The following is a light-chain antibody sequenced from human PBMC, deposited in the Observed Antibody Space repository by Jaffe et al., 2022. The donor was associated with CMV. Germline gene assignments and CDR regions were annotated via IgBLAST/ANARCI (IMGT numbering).Light chain of an antibody. CDR1: NIGLKS. Sequence: SYVLTQAPSVSVAPGKTATITCGGHNIGLKSVHWYQQKPGQAPVLVIYFDSDRPSGIPERFSGSNSGNTATLTISRVEDADEADYYCQVWDNSSDRVIFGGGTKLAVL. V-gene: IGLV3-21*04. CDR2: FDS. CDR3: QVWDNSSDRVI. J-gene: IGLJ2*01.